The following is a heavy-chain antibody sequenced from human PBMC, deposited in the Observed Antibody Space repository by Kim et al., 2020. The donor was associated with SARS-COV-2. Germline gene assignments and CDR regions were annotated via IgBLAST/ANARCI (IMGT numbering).Heavy chain of an antibody. CDR1: AFTFNKFA. CDR2: ISASGAAT. CDR3: AKYEWSSPFFFDYFDS. J-gene: IGHJ4*02. Sequence: GGSLRLSCAGSAFTFNKFAMAWVRQAPGKGLEWVAGISASGAATYYADSVKGRFTISRDNSKNTLNLQMNSLRVEDSATYYCAKYEWSSPFFFDYFDSWGQGSLVTVSS. V-gene: IGHV3-23*01. D-gene: IGHD2-2*01.